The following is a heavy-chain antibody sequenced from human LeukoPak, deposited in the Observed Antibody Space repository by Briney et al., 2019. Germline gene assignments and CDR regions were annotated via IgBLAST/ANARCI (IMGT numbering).Heavy chain of an antibody. V-gene: IGHV4-61*02. D-gene: IGHD3-16*01. Sequence: PSETLSLTCTVSGGSISSGSYYWSWIRQPAGKGLEWIGRIYTSGSTNYNPSLKSRVTISVDTSKNQFSLKLSSVTAADTAVYYCARDLGISGSDYWGQGTLVTVSS. CDR3: ARDLGISGSDY. CDR2: IYTSGST. CDR1: GGSISSGSYY. J-gene: IGHJ4*02.